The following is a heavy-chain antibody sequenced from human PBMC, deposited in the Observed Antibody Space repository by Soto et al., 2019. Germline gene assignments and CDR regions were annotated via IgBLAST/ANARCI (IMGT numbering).Heavy chain of an antibody. V-gene: IGHV4-59*02. D-gene: IGHD1-26*01. CDR1: AGSVTTYY. CDR2: ASYSGST. Sequence: QVQLQESGPGLVKPSDTLSLTCTVSAGSVTTYYWSWIRQPPGRRLEWIGYASYSGSTNYSPPLSSRKTNSVDASKNQFSLKVNSVTAAESALYDCARVLPIVAVGTGYYHPLDVWGQGTMVTVS. J-gene: IGHJ6*02. CDR3: ARVLPIVAVGTGYYHPLDV.